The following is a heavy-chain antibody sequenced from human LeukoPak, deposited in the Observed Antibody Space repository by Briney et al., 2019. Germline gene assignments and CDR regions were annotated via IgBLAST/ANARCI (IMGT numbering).Heavy chain of an antibody. J-gene: IGHJ5*02. D-gene: IGHD6-19*01. CDR1: GFTFSSYW. CDR2: IWYDGTNK. CDR3: ARDSLGTSSGWFDP. V-gene: IGHV3-33*08. Sequence: GGSLRLSCAASGFTFSSYWMSWVRQAPGKGLEWVAVIWYDGTNKYYADSVKGRFTSSRDNSKNTLYLQMNSLRAEDTAVYYCARDSLGTSSGWFDPWGQGTLVTVSS.